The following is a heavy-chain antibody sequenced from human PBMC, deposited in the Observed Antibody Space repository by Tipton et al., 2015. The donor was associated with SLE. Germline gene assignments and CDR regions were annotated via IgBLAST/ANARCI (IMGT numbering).Heavy chain of an antibody. CDR1: GGSFSGYY. CDR2: INHSGST. V-gene: IGHV4-34*01. J-gene: IGHJ2*01. CDR3: ARDPDYYDSGRRGYFDL. Sequence: TLSLTCAVYGGSFSGYYWSWIRQPPGKGLEWIGEINHSGSTNYNPSLKSRVTISVDTSKNQFSLKLTSVTAADTAVYFCARDPDYYDSGRRGYFDLWGRGTLVTVSS. D-gene: IGHD3-10*01.